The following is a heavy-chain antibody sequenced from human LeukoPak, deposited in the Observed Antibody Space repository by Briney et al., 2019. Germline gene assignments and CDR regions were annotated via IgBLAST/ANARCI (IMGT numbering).Heavy chain of an antibody. J-gene: IGHJ5*02. CDR1: GGSTNDYY. V-gene: IGHV4-59*01. CDR2: MYYSGST. CDR3: ARDRYCIGGICYSGRFDP. Sequence: SETLSLTCTVSGGSTNDYYWSWIRQPPGKGLEWIGYMYYSGSTNYNPSLKSRVSISIDTSKNQFSLKLSSATAADTAVYYCARDRYCIGGICYSGRFDPWGRGTLVTVSS. D-gene: IGHD2-15*01.